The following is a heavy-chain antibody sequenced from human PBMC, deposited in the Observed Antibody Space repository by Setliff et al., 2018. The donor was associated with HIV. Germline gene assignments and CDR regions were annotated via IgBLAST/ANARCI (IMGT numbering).Heavy chain of an antibody. V-gene: IGHV4-39*01. D-gene: IGHD3-3*01. CDR3: ARSQPDTIFGVVTFDC. CDR1: GGSMSSSGPGYY. J-gene: IGHJ4*02. CDR2: VYYRGRT. Sequence: PSETLSLTCTVSGGSMSSSGPGYYWGWVRQTPGGGLEWIGSVYYRGRTYYNPSLKSRVTISVDTSKNQLSLRLTSMAAADTAMYYCARSQPDTIFGVVTFDCWGQGKMVTSPQ.